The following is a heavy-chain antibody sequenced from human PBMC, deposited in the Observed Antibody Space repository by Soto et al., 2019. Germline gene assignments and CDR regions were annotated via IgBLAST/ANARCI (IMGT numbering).Heavy chain of an antibody. CDR3: ARAQARCTGVCYRYSFDY. J-gene: IGHJ4*02. CDR2: INPSDGST. Sequence: GASVKASCKTSGNIFTTYFMHWVRQAPGQGLEWMGVINPSDGSTTYTQNFQGRVTMTRDTSKATFYMELSRLRSEETAISYCARAQARCTGVCYRYSFDYWGQGTLLTVSS. V-gene: IGHV1-46*01. D-gene: IGHD2-8*01. CDR1: GNIFTTYF.